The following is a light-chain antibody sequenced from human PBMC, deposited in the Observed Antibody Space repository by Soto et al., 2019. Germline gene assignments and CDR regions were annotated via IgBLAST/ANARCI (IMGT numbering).Light chain of an antibody. Sequence: DIPMTQSPYTLSPSVGDRVSITCRASQSISGWLVWYQQKPGKAPKLLIYDASSLESGVPSRFSGSGSGTEFSLTISRLQPDDFATYYCQQYNSYSVNAFGQGTKLEIK. CDR3: QQYNSYSVNA. J-gene: IGKJ2*01. CDR2: DAS. CDR1: QSISGW. V-gene: IGKV1-5*01.